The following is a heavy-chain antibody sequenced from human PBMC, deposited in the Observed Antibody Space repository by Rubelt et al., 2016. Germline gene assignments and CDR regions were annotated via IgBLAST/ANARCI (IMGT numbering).Heavy chain of an antibody. V-gene: IGHV3-48*01. J-gene: IGHJ4*02. D-gene: IGHD3-22*01. Sequence: GGSLRLSCAASGFTFSTYSMNWVRQAPGKGLEWVSYISSSGSTIYYADSVKGRFTISRDNAKSSLYLQMNSLRAEDTAVYYCARDLYDSSGYYSAPFDYWGQGTLVTVSS. CDR2: ISSSGSTI. CDR1: GFTFSTYS. CDR3: ARDLYDSSGYYSAPFDY.